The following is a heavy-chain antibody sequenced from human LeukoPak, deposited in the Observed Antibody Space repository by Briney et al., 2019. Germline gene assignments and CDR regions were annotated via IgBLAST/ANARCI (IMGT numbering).Heavy chain of an antibody. V-gene: IGHV3-21*01. CDR3: ARRGYDILNGDPSFDY. CDR1: GFTFSSYS. Sequence: GGSLRLSCAASGFTFSSYSMNWVRQAPGKGLEWVSSISSSSSYIYYADSVKGRFTISRDNAKNSLYLQMNSLRAEDTAVYYCARRGYDILNGDPSFDYWGQGTLVTVSS. J-gene: IGHJ4*02. CDR2: ISSSSSYI. D-gene: IGHD3-9*01.